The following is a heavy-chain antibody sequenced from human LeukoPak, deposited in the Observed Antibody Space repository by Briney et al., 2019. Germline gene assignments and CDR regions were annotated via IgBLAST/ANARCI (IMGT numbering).Heavy chain of an antibody. Sequence: GESLRLSCAASGFTFSSYAMSWVRQAPGKGLEWVSAISGSGGSTYYADSVKGRFTISRDNSKNTLYLQMNSLRAEDTAVYYSAKDRSSIEPSDYWGQGTLVTVSS. D-gene: IGHD1-14*01. J-gene: IGHJ4*02. CDR1: GFTFSSYA. V-gene: IGHV3-23*01. CDR2: ISGSGGST. CDR3: AKDRSSIEPSDY.